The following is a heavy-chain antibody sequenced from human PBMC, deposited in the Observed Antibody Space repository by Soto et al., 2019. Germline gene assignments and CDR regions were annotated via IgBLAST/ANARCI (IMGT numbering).Heavy chain of an antibody. V-gene: IGHV4-31*03. D-gene: IGHD6-13*01. CDR2: IYYSGST. CDR3: ARIPNSSSWYFDY. CDR1: GGSISSGGYY. J-gene: IGHJ4*02. Sequence: TLSLTGTVSGGSISSGGYYWSWIRQHPGKGLEWIGYIYYSGSTYYNPSLKSRVTISVDTSKNQFSLKLSSVTAADTAVYYCARIPNSSSWYFDYWGQGTLVTVS.